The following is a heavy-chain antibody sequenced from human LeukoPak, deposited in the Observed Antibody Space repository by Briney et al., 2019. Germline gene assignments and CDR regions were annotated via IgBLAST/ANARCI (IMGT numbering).Heavy chain of an antibody. CDR3: ARMQLVICPRVDDF. Sequence: ASVKLSCKASGYTFTDYYIHWHRQAPGQGHGWMGWIHPNNGGPNSAQTFHGRGTMTSATSISTDSLELNGITYGDKAAYYCARMQLVICPRVDDFWGQGALVTVSS. J-gene: IGHJ4*02. V-gene: IGHV1-2*02. CDR2: IHPNNGGP. D-gene: IGHD1-1*01. CDR1: GYTFTDYY.